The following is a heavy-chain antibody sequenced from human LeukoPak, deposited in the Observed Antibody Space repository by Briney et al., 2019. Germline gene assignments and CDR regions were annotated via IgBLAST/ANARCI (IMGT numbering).Heavy chain of an antibody. Sequence: GGSLRLSCAASGLTFSSYSMNWVRQAPGKGLEWVSYISSSSTTIYYADSVKGRFTISRDNAKNSLYLQMNSLRGEDTALYYCARGGPVYDYVWGSYRSTKAPCDYWGQGTLVTVSS. V-gene: IGHV3-48*01. CDR3: ARGGPVYDYVWGSYRSTKAPCDY. J-gene: IGHJ4*02. CDR2: ISSSSTTI. D-gene: IGHD3-16*02. CDR1: GLTFSSYS.